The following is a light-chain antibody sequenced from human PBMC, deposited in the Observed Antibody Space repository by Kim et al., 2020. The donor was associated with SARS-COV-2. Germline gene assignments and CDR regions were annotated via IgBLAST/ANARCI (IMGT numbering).Light chain of an antibody. V-gene: IGLV3-19*01. CDR1: SLRNFY. CDR2: GRN. J-gene: IGLJ2*01. Sequence: SYELTQDPAVSVALGQTVRITCQGDSLRNFYATWYQQRPGQAPVLVIYGRNDRPSGIPDRFSGSSSGNTASLIISGAQAEDEADFYCQSRDSGGNVLFGGGTQLTVL. CDR3: QSRDSGGNVL.